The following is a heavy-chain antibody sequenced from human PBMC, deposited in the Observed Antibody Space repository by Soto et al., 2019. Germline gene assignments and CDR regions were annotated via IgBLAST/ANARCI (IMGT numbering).Heavy chain of an antibody. CDR3: ARGLFSENSYSGGWYYFDS. Sequence: QVQLQQWGAGLLKPSETLSLTCAVNGGSFSGYSWTWIRQSPGKGLEWIGQINHSGSSIYSPSLKSRVTISXHXSKNQFSLELTSVTASDAAVYFCARGLFSENSYSGGWYYFDSWGQGTLVAVSS. D-gene: IGHD1-26*01. V-gene: IGHV4-34*01. J-gene: IGHJ4*02. CDR2: INHSGSS. CDR1: GGSFSGYS.